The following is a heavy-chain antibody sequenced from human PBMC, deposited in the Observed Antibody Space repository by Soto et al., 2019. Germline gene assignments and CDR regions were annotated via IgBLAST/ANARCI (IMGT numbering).Heavy chain of an antibody. V-gene: IGHV3-48*01. CDR1: GLTLSTSS. D-gene: IGHD6-13*01. CDR3: ARASSSWYGYYMDV. J-gene: IGHJ6*03. CDR2: ISRHTSTT. Sequence: GGSLILSCAASGLTLSTSSMNWVRQAPGKGLEWISYISRHTSTTSYADSVKGRFTISRDNAKNSLYLQMNSLRAEDTAVYYCARASSSWYGYYMDVWGKGTTVTXSS.